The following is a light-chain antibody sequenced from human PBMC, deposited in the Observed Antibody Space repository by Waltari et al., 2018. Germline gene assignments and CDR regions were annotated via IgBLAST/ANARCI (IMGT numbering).Light chain of an antibody. CDR1: QGISSY. V-gene: IGKV1-8*01. Sequence: AIRITQSPSSLSASTGARVTITCRASQGISSYLAWYQQKPGKAPKFLIYAASTLQSGVPSRFSGSGSGTDFTLTISCLQSEDFASYYCQQYYSHPPTFGQGTKVESK. CDR3: QQYYSHPPT. CDR2: AAS. J-gene: IGKJ1*01.